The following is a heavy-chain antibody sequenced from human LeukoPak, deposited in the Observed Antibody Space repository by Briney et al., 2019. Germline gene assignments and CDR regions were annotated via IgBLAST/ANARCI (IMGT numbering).Heavy chain of an antibody. V-gene: IGHV4-59*01. CDR3: ARLEEGYGSGRREDYYYYYMDV. J-gene: IGHJ6*03. D-gene: IGHD3-10*01. CDR1: GGSISSYY. CDR2: IHYTGNT. Sequence: SETLSLTCTVSGGSISSYYWSWIRQPPGKGLEWIGYIHYTGNTNYNPSLKSRVTISVDTSKNQFSLKLSFVTAADTAVYHCARLEEGYGSGRREDYYYYYMDVWGKGRTVTISS.